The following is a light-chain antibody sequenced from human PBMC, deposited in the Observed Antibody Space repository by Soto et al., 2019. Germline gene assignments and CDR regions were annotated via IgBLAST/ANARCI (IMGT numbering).Light chain of an antibody. J-gene: IGKJ2*01. CDR2: GAS. V-gene: IGKV3-20*01. CDR3: QQYGSAPLFT. Sequence: EIVLTQSPGTLYFSPGERATLFCRASQSVSSSYLAWYQQKPGQAPWLLVYGASQSATGIPDRFSGSESGTDFTLTISRQEPEDFAVYYCQQYGSAPLFTFGQGTMLEIK. CDR1: QSVSSSY.